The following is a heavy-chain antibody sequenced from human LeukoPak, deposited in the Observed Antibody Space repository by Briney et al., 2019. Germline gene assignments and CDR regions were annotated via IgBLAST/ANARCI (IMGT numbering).Heavy chain of an antibody. V-gene: IGHV4-34*01. CDR2: INHSGST. Sequence: SETLSLTCAVYGGSFSGYYWSWIRQPPGKGLEWIGEINHSGSTNYNPSLKSRVNISVDTSKNQFSLTLSSVPAAHTAVYYCAREGALYYYDSSGYYHPWGQGTLVTVSS. CDR1: GGSFSGYY. CDR3: AREGALYYYDSSGYYHP. D-gene: IGHD3-22*01. J-gene: IGHJ5*02.